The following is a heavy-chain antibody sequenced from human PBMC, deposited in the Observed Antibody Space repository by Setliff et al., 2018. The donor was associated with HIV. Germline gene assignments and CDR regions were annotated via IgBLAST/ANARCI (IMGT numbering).Heavy chain of an antibody. CDR2: IYPSGNI. CDR3: ARDRDSSGLGADP. CDR1: GGSISRYY. Sequence: PSETLSLTCTVSGGSISRYYWSWIRQPAGKGLEWIGRIYPSGNINYNPSLKSRLTMSIDTSKNQFSLKLSSVTATDTAVYYCARDRDSSGLGADPWGQGTLVTVSS. D-gene: IGHD3-22*01. J-gene: IGHJ5*02. V-gene: IGHV4-4*07.